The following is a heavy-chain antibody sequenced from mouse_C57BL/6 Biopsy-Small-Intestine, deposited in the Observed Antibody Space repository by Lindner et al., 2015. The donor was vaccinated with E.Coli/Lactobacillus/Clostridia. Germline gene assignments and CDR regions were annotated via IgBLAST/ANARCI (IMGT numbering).Heavy chain of an antibody. CDR3: ARTYYGSSLFDY. V-gene: IGHV1-81*01. D-gene: IGHD1-1*01. CDR2: IYPRSGNT. Sequence: VQLQESGAELARPGASVKLSCKASGYTFTSYGISWVKQRTGQGLEWIGEIYPRSGNTYYNEKFKGKATLTADKSSSTAYMELRSLTSEDSAVYFCARTYYGSSLFDYWGQGTTLTVSS. J-gene: IGHJ2*01. CDR1: GYTFTSYG.